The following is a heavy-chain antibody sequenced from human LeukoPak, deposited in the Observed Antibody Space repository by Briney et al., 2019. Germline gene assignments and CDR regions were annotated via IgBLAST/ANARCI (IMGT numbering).Heavy chain of an antibody. CDR2: ISYDGSNK. Sequence: GSLRLSCAASGFTFSSYGMHWVRQAPGKGLEWVAVISYDGSNKYYADSVKGRFTISRDNSKNTLYLQMNSLRAEDTAVYYCAKPYRITGTRCGFDYWGQGTLVTVSS. J-gene: IGHJ4*02. V-gene: IGHV3-30*18. CDR3: AKPYRITGTRCGFDY. D-gene: IGHD1-20*01. CDR1: GFTFSSYG.